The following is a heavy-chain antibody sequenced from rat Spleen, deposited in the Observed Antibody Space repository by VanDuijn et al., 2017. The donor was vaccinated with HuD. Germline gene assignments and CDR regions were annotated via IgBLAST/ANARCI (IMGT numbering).Heavy chain of an antibody. D-gene: IGHD1-6*01. CDR2: ITNIAGRT. V-gene: IGHV5-20*01. Sequence: EVQLVESGGGLVQPGMSLKLSCAASGFTFSDYAMAWVRQAPTKGLEWVASITNIAGRTHYPDSVKGRFTISRDIAKSTLFLQMNSLQTEDTAIYFCTGGQYTTDYYYEDWFANWGQGTLVTVSS. J-gene: IGHJ3*01. CDR3: TGGQYTTDYYYEDWFAN. CDR1: GFTFSDYA.